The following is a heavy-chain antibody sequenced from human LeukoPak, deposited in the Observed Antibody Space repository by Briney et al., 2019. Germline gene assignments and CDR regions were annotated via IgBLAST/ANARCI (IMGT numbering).Heavy chain of an antibody. CDR2: ISGSGGST. CDR3: ARDSGYDRAPDY. CDR1: GFTFSSYA. J-gene: IGHJ4*02. V-gene: IGHV3-23*01. Sequence: PGGSLRLSCAASGFTFSSYAMSWVRQAPGKGLEWVSAISGSGGSTYAADSVKGRFTISRDNSKNTLYLQMNSLRAEDTAVYYCARDSGYDRAPDYWGQGTLVTVSS. D-gene: IGHD5-12*01.